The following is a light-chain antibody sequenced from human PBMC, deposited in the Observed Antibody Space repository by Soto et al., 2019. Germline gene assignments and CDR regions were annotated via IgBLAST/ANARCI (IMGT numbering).Light chain of an antibody. CDR2: GNS. V-gene: IGLV1-40*01. Sequence: QSVLTQPPSVSGAPGQRVTISRTGSSSNIGAGYDVHWYQQLPGTAPKLLIYGNSNRPSGVPDRFSGSKSGTSASLAITGLQAEDEADDYCQSYDSSLSGSVFGGGTKLTVL. CDR3: QSYDSSLSGSV. CDR1: SSNIGAGYD. J-gene: IGLJ2*01.